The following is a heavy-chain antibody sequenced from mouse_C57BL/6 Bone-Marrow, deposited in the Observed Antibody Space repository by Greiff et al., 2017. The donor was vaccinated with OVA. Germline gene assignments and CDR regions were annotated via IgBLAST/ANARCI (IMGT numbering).Heavy chain of an antibody. CDR3: AREAGYYYYAMDY. CDR2: IRTYNGNT. V-gene: IGHV1-67*01. Sequence: VKLVESGPEVVRPGVSVKISCKGSGYTFTDFAMHWVKQSHAKSLEWIGVIRTYNGNTNYNQKFKVKATMTVDKSSNTAYMELARLTSEDSAIYYCAREAGYYYYAMDYWGQGTSVTVSS. CDR1: GYTFTDFA. J-gene: IGHJ4*01. D-gene: IGHD2-3*01.